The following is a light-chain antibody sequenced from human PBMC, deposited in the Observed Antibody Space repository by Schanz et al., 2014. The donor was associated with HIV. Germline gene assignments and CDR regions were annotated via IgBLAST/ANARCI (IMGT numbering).Light chain of an antibody. CDR3: AAWDDSLSGYV. CDR2: EVS. Sequence: QSVLTQPPSASGSPGQSVTISCTGTSTDIGGYRYVSWYQQHPGKAPKLMIYEVSKRPSGVPDRFSGSKSGNTASLVISGLRSEDEDDYYCAAWDDSLSGYVFGTGTKLTVL. J-gene: IGLJ1*01. V-gene: IGLV2-8*01. CDR1: STDIGGYRY.